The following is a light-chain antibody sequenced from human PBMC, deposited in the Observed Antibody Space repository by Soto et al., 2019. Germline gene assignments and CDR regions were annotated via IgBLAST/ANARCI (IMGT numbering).Light chain of an antibody. CDR1: QSVRDRY. V-gene: IGKV3-20*01. J-gene: IGKJ1*01. CDR3: QQYGSSPGT. Sequence: EIVLTQSSGTLSLSPGERATLSCRASQSVRDRYLAWYQQKPGQAPSLLIYDTSTRATGVPDRFSGSGSGTDFALTISRVEPEDFAIYFCQQYGSSPGTFGQGTKVDIK. CDR2: DTS.